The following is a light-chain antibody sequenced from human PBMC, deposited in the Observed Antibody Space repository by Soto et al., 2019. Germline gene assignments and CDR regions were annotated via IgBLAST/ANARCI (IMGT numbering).Light chain of an antibody. J-gene: IGKJ1*01. CDR2: DAS. Sequence: DIQMTQSPSTLSASVGDRVTITCRASQSISSWLAWYQQKPGKAPKLLIYDASSLESGVPSRFSGSGSGTECTLTISSLQPDDFATYYCQQYNSYSSFGQGTKV. CDR1: QSISSW. CDR3: QQYNSYSS. V-gene: IGKV1-5*01.